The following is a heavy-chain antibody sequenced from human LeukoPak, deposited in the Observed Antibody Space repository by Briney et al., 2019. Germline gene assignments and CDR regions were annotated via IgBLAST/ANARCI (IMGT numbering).Heavy chain of an antibody. Sequence: KFQGRVTITRDTSASTAYMELSSLRSEDTAVYCCARVGYGSGPRGAFDIWGQGTMVTVSS. CDR3: ARVGYGSGPRGAFDI. J-gene: IGHJ3*02. V-gene: IGHV1-3*01. D-gene: IGHD3-10*01.